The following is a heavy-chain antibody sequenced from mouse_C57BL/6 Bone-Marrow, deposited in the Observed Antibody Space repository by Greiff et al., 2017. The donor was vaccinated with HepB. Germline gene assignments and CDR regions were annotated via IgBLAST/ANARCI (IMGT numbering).Heavy chain of an antibody. V-gene: IGHV1-26*01. CDR3: ARGYYGSSPYAMDY. D-gene: IGHD1-1*01. CDR2: INPNNGGT. CDR1: GYTFTDYY. Sequence: EVKLQQSGPELVKPGASVKISCKASGYTFTDYYMNWVKQSHGKSLEWIGDINPNNGGTSYNQKFKGKATLTVDKSSSTAYMELRSLTSEDSAVYYCARGYYGSSPYAMDYWGQGTSVTVSS. J-gene: IGHJ4*01.